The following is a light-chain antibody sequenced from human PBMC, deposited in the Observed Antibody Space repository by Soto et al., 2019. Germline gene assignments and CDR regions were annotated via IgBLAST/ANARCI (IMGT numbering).Light chain of an antibody. Sequence: QSVLTQPASVPWSPGQSITISCTGTSNDVGSYNLVSWYQKHPGKAPKLIIYEVSKRPSGVSNRFSASKSGNTASLTISGLQAEDEADYYCCSYAGSSTYVFGTGTKVTVL. CDR3: CSYAGSSTYV. CDR2: EVS. J-gene: IGLJ1*01. CDR1: SNDVGSYNL. V-gene: IGLV2-23*02.